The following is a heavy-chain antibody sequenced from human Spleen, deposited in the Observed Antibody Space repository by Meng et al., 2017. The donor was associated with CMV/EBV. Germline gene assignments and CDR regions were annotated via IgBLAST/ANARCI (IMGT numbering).Heavy chain of an antibody. J-gene: IGHJ4*02. Sequence: GSLRLSCTVSGGSISTHYWSWIRQPPGKGLEWIGYIFYSGSTSYNPSLKSRVTISVDRSKNQFSLKLSSVTAADTAVYYCARETTYYDFWSGYLDYWGQGTLVTVSS. D-gene: IGHD3-3*01. CDR1: GGSISTHY. V-gene: IGHV4-59*11. CDR3: ARETTYYDFWSGYLDY. CDR2: IFYSGST.